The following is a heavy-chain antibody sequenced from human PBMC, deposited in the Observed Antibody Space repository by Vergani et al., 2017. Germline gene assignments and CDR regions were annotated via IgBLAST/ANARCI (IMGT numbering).Heavy chain of an antibody. Sequence: QVQLVQSGSEVRKPGASVKVSCQVSGYSLTELTIHWVRQAPGKGLEWMGGFDPEHGEVTFAHHIQGRVTMTEDRSTDTAYMELSSLRPEDTAVYYCASAGPSGGWFDPWGQGTLVTVSS. J-gene: IGHJ5*02. CDR1: GYSLTELT. D-gene: IGHD1-26*01. CDR3: ASAGPSGGWFDP. V-gene: IGHV1-24*01. CDR2: FDPEHGEV.